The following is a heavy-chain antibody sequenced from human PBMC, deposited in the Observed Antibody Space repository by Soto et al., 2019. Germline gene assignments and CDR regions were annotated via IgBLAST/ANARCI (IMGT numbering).Heavy chain of an antibody. D-gene: IGHD5-12*01. Sequence: PGGSLRLSCAASGFVFSNYAMFWFRQAPGRGLEWVSTIYAAGGGKYYAGSVRGRFTVSRDNSRDTLFLQMDSLRVEDTAIYFCAKDLTRGDGYEDPDYWGQGTLVTVSS. CDR1: GFVFSNYA. CDR3: AKDLTRGDGYEDPDY. J-gene: IGHJ4*02. CDR2: IYAAGGGK. V-gene: IGHV3-23*01.